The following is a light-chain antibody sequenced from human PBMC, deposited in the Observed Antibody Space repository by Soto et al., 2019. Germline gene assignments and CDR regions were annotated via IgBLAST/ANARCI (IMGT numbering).Light chain of an antibody. CDR3: QQATSFPSIT. CDR1: QDVSKW. V-gene: IGKV1-12*02. Sequence: DIQMTQSPSSVSASVGDRVTITCRASQDVSKWLAWYQQKPGKAPKLLIYAASSLQSGVPSRFSGSGSGTEFTLTISRLQPEDFATYYCQQATSFPSITFGQGTRLEIK. J-gene: IGKJ5*01. CDR2: AAS.